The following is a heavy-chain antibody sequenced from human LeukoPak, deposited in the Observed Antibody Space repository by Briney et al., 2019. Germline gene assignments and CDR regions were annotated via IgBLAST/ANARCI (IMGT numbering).Heavy chain of an antibody. Sequence: SVKVSCKASGGTFSSYAISWVRQAPGQGLEWMGGIIPIFGTANYAQKFQGRVTITADESTSPAYMELSSLRSEDTAVYYCARSPTTVAPIDYWGQGTLVTVSP. CDR3: ARSPTTVAPIDY. J-gene: IGHJ4*02. D-gene: IGHD4-23*01. CDR2: IIPIFGTA. V-gene: IGHV1-69*13. CDR1: GGTFSSYA.